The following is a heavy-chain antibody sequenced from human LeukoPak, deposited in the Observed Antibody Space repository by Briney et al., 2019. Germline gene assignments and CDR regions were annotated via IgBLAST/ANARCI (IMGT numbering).Heavy chain of an antibody. Sequence: PGGSLRLSCAASGFTFSSYGMSWVRQAPGKGLEWVSAISGSGGSTYYADSVKGRFTISRDNSKNTLYLQMNSLRAEDTAVYYCAKRVEEWLVRGPFDYWGQGTLVTVSS. CDR1: GFTFSSYG. CDR3: AKRVEEWLVRGPFDY. D-gene: IGHD6-19*01. V-gene: IGHV3-23*01. J-gene: IGHJ4*02. CDR2: ISGSGGST.